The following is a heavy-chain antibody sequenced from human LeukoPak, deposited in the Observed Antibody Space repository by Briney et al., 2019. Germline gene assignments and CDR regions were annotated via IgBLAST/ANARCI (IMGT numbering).Heavy chain of an antibody. J-gene: IGHJ6*02. V-gene: IGHV3-23*01. CDR2: ISGSGGST. D-gene: IGHD4-17*01. CDR1: GFSFSSYA. CDR3: ATESTVTTALFYYYYGMDV. Sequence: GGSLRLSCAASGFSFSSYAMSWVRQAPGKGLEWVSSISGSGGSTYYADSVKGRFTISRDNSKNTLYLQMNSLRAEDTAVYYCATESTVTTALFYYYYGMDVWGQGTTVTVSS.